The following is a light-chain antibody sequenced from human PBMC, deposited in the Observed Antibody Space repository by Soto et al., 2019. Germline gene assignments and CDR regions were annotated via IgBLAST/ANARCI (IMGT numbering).Light chain of an antibody. V-gene: IGLV2-23*01. CDR2: EGT. Sequence: QSALTQPASVSGSPGQSIIISCSGSSNDVGGYNLVSWYQHHPDKAPKVIIYEGTKRPSGLSTRFSGSKSGNTASLTTSGLQAEDEADYYCYLYAGGRTYVFGSGTKVTVL. CDR1: SNDVGGYNL. J-gene: IGLJ1*01. CDR3: YLYAGGRTYV.